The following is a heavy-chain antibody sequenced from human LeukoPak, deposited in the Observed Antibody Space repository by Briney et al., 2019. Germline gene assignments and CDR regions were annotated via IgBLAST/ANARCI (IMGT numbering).Heavy chain of an antibody. Sequence: ETLSLTCAVYGGSFSGCYWSWIRQPPGKGLEWVSSISSSSSYIYYADSVKGRFTISRDNAKNSLYLQMNSLRAEDTAVYYCARELIAEYSSSGFDYWGQGTLVTVSS. V-gene: IGHV3-21*01. CDR3: ARELIAEYSSSGFDY. CDR2: ISSSSSYI. D-gene: IGHD6-6*01. J-gene: IGHJ4*02. CDR1: GGSFSGCY.